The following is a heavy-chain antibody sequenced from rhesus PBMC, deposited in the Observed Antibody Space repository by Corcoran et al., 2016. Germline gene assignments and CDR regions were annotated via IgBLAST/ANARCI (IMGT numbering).Heavy chain of an antibody. Sequence: EVQLVESGGGLVQPGGSLSLSCAASGFTFSNYYMHWVRQAPGKGLEWVGLIKNKANSYTTEYAAAVKGRFTISRDDSKNTLYLQMSSLKTEDTALYYCTTAYSSGWYYFDYWGQGVLVTVSS. CDR3: TTAYSSGWYYFDY. CDR2: IKNKANSYTT. J-gene: IGHJ4*01. V-gene: IGHV3-13*01. D-gene: IGHD6-31*01. CDR1: GFTFSNYY.